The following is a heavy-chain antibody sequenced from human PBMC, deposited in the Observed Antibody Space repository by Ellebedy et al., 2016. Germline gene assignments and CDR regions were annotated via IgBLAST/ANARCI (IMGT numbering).Heavy chain of an antibody. CDR2: ISWNSGSI. V-gene: IGHV3-9*01. Sequence: GGSLRLSXAASGFTFDDYAMHWVRQAPGKGLEWVSGISWNSGSIGYADSVKGRFTISRDNAKNSLYLQMNSLRAEDTALYYCAKDIRRESYYYYGMDVWGQGTTVTVSS. CDR3: AKDIRRESYYYYGMDV. J-gene: IGHJ6*02. D-gene: IGHD5-24*01. CDR1: GFTFDDYA.